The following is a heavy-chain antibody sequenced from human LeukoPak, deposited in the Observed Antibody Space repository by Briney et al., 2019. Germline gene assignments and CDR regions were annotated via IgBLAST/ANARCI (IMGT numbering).Heavy chain of an antibody. Sequence: PGGSLRLSCAASGFTFGSDAMHWVRQAPGKGLEWVSTISGGGGSTFYADSVKGRFTISRDNSENTLYLQMNSLRAEDTAVYYCAKDHVPLHKRFYFDYWGQGTLVTVSS. CDR2: ISGGGGST. J-gene: IGHJ4*02. CDR1: GFTFGSDA. V-gene: IGHV3-23*01. CDR3: AKDHVPLHKRFYFDY.